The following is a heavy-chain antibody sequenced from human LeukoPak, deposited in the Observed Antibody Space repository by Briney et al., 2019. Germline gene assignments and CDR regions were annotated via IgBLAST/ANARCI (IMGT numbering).Heavy chain of an antibody. D-gene: IGHD6-19*01. Sequence: SETLSLTCTVSGGSISNYYWSWIRQPPGKGLEWIGYIYYSGSTNHNPSLKSRVTISVDSSKNQFPLKLSSVPAADTAVYYCARGAYSSAWYTFYYYGIDVWGQGTTVTVS. CDR1: GGSISNYY. J-gene: IGHJ6*02. CDR2: IYYSGST. CDR3: ARGAYSSAWYTFYYYGIDV. V-gene: IGHV4-59*01.